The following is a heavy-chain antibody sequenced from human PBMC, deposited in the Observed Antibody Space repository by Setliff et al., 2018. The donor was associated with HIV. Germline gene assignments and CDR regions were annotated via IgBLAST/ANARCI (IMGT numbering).Heavy chain of an antibody. CDR3: ARATFGSTSSGINYYMDV. D-gene: IGHD3-10*01. CDR2: IYYDGTT. CDR1: GGSVSGYF. J-gene: IGHJ6*03. Sequence: SETLSLTCTVSGGSVSGYFWSWIRQPPGWGLEWIGYIYYDGTTNSNPSLKSRVTISVTTSKNQFSLKLSSVTAADTALYFCARATFGSTSSGINYYMDVWGKGTTVTVSS. V-gene: IGHV4-59*02.